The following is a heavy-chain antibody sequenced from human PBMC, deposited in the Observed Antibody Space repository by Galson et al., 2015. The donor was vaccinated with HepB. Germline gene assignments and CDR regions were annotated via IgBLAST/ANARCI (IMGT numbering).Heavy chain of an antibody. CDR1: GYTFTTYG. Sequence: AKVSCKSSGYTFTTYGHSWVRQARGQGNEWMGRISGYNGNTNYAQKLQGRVTMTTYKTTNTVYMKLRSLRFGDAAVYYCWRVGPAAGFLEFWGQGTTVTVSS. J-gene: IGHJ4*02. V-gene: IGHV1-18*01. CDR2: ISGYNGNT. D-gene: IGHD6-13*01. CDR3: WRVGPAAGFLEF.